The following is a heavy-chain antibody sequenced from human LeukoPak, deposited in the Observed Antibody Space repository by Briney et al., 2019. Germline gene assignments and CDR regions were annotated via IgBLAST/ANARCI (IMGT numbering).Heavy chain of an antibody. Sequence: GGSLRLSCAASGFTLSAYWMHWVRQAPGKGLMWVSRIEGDGNRITYADSVKGRFTISRDNAKNTLYLQMNSLRAEDTAVYYCTRDWRNLGYDYWGQGTLSPSPQ. J-gene: IGHJ4*02. D-gene: IGHD5-12*01. CDR3: TRDWRNLGYDY. CDR1: GFTLSAYW. CDR2: IEGDGNRI. V-gene: IGHV3-74*01.